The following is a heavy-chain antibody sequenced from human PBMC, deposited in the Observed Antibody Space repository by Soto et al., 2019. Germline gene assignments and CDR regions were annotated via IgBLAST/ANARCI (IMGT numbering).Heavy chain of an antibody. Sequence: QITLKESGPTLVKPTQTLTLTCTFSGFSLSSSGVGVVWIRQPPGKALEWLALIYWDDDKRYSPSLSSRLTITKNTSKNQVVLTMTNMDPVVTATYYCAHMLGRVGPLDFWGQGTLVTVSS. D-gene: IGHD7-27*01. J-gene: IGHJ4*02. V-gene: IGHV2-5*02. CDR3: AHMLGRVGPLDF. CDR2: IYWDDDK. CDR1: GFSLSSSGVG.